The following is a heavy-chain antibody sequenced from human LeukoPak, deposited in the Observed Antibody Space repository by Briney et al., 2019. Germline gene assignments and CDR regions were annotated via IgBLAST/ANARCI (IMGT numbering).Heavy chain of an antibody. CDR1: GFTFSHYC. V-gene: IGHV3-33*06. CDR2: ICSDGTDK. J-gene: IGHJ4*02. Sequence: GGSLRLSCATSGFTFSHYCMHWVRQAPGKGLERVAVICSDGTDKYYGDSVKGRFTISRDNSKNTVYLQMNSLRVDDTAVYSRAKDAQRGFDFSNSLQSWGQGTLLTVSS. D-gene: IGHD4-11*01. CDR3: AKDAQRGFDFSNSLQS.